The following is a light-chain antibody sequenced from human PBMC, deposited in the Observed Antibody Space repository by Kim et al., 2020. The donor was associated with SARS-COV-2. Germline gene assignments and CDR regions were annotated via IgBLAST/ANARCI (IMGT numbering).Light chain of an antibody. CDR3: SFRDRDSTGNPYL. CDR1: GVRNDY. Sequence: QTVRSTGQGDGVRNDYASWYQQKPGQGPGLVRYDKNERPSGITDRASGSRAGNTASVTSTGAQAAAEADYYGSFRDRDSTGNPYLVGTGTKVTVL. CDR2: DKN. V-gene: IGLV3-19*01. J-gene: IGLJ1*01.